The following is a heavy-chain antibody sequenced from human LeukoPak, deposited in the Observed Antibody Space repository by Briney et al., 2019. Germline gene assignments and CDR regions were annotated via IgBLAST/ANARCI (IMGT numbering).Heavy chain of an antibody. CDR3: ARDGSGSYLNWFDP. J-gene: IGHJ5*02. D-gene: IGHD3-10*01. CDR1: GGSISSYY. CDR2: TYNSGST. V-gene: IGHV4-59*01. Sequence: PSETLSLTGTVSGGSISSYYWNWIRQPPGKGLEWIGHTYNSGSTNYNPSLKSRVTISVDTSKNQFSLKLTSVTAADTAVYYCARDGSGSYLNWFDPWGQGTLVTVSS.